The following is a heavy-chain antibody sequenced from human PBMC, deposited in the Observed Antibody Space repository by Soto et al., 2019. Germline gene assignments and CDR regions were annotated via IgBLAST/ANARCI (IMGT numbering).Heavy chain of an antibody. V-gene: IGHV4-34*01. CDR2: INHSGST. D-gene: IGHD2-2*01. CDR1: GGSFSGYY. CDR3: ARAIIVVVPAATAYNWFDP. Sequence: LSLTCAVYGGSFSGYYWSWIRQPPGKGLEWIGEINHSGSTNYNPSLKSRVTISVDTSKNQFSLKLSSVTAADTAVYYCARAIIVVVPAATAYNWFDPWGQGTLVTVSS. J-gene: IGHJ5*02.